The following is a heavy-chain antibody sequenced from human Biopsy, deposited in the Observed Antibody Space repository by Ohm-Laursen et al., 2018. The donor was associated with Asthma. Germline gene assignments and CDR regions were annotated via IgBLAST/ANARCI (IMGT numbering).Heavy chain of an antibody. CDR2: LIPVLGTP. V-gene: IGHV1-69*13. CDR3: ARGYSGSDRIVYYYSGLEV. CDR1: GDSFSNYA. Sequence: SVKVSCKASGDSFSNYAISWVRQAPGQGLEWMGGLIPVLGTPDHAQMFEGRVTITADESTSTAYMELSSLSSEDTAVYYGARGYSGSDRIVYYYSGLEVWGQGTTVTVSS. D-gene: IGHD5-12*01. J-gene: IGHJ6*02.